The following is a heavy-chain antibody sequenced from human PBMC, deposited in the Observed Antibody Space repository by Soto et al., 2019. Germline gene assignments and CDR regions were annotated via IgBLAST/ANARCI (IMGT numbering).Heavy chain of an antibody. Sequence: SETLSLTCTVSGGSLSSYYWSWIRKPPGKRLGWIGYIYSSGSTTYNPTLKSRVTTSVDTSKNQFSLKLSSVTAADTAVYSWARHRYYAFWSYMDVWGKGTTVTVSS. V-gene: IGHV4-59*08. CDR3: ARHRYYAFWSYMDV. D-gene: IGHD3-3*01. CDR2: IYSSGST. CDR1: GGSLSSYY. J-gene: IGHJ6*03.